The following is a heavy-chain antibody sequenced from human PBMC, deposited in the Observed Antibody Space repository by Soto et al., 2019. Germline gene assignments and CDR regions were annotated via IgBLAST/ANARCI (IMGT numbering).Heavy chain of an antibody. CDR2: INTYNGNT. D-gene: IGHD3-10*01. CDR1: GYTFTNFG. CDR3: ASAGNPSES. V-gene: IGHV1-18*01. Sequence: QVQLVQSGAEVKKPGASVKVSCKTSGYTFTNFGISWVRQAPGQGLEWMGWINTYNGNTKYAQKXKXTXTXXTDTPTSTAYLELRSLRSDATAVYYCASAGNPSESLGQGTLVNV. J-gene: IGHJ5*02.